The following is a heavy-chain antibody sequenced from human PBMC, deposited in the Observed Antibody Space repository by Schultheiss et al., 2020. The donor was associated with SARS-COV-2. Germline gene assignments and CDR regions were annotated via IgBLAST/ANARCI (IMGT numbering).Heavy chain of an antibody. D-gene: IGHD2-21*02. Sequence: GGSLRLSCAASGFTFSIYAMEWVRQAPGKGLEWVSYISSTSSTINYADSVKGRFTISRDNSKSTLYLQMNNLRAEDTAVYYCSRDGVTATGTFDYWGQGTLVTVSS. J-gene: IGHJ4*02. CDR2: ISSTSSTI. CDR1: GFTFSIYA. CDR3: SRDGVTATGTFDY. V-gene: IGHV3-48*01.